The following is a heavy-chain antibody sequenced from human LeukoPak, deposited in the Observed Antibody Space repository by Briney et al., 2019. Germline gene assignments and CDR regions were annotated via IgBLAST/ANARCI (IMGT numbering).Heavy chain of an antibody. D-gene: IGHD2-2*01. J-gene: IGHJ4*02. Sequence: ASVKVSCKASGYTFTGYYMHWVRQAPGQGLEWMGWINPNSGGTNYAQRFQGRVTMTRDTSINTAYLELSGLRSDDTAVYYCAREYCSSTSCRYYFDYWGQGTLVTVSS. CDR2: INPNSGGT. V-gene: IGHV1-2*02. CDR1: GYTFTGYY. CDR3: AREYCSSTSCRYYFDY.